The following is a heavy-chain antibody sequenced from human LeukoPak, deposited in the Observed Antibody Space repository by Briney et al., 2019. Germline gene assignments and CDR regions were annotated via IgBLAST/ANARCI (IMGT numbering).Heavy chain of an antibody. V-gene: IGHV3-30-3*01. CDR2: ISSDGSNK. J-gene: IGHJ4*02. Sequence: GGSLRLSCAASRFTFSTYAMLWVRQAPGKGLEWVALISSDGSNKDYADSVKGRFTISRDNSKNTLYLQMNSLRGEDTAVYYCARGRYYMDYWGQGTLVTVSS. CDR3: ARGRYYMDY. CDR1: RFTFSTYA.